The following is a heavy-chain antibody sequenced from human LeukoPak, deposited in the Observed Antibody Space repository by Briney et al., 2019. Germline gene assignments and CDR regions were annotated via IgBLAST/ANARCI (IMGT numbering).Heavy chain of an antibody. CDR3: ARDYNWGTY. Sequence: PGGSLRLSCAASRFTFSDYAMNWVRQAPGKGLEWVSAISRNGETTYYADSVKGRFTISRDNSKNTLYLQMNSLRAEDTAVYYCARDYNWGTYWGQGALVTVSS. CDR1: RFTFSDYA. D-gene: IGHD7-27*01. V-gene: IGHV3-23*01. CDR2: ISRNGETT. J-gene: IGHJ4*02.